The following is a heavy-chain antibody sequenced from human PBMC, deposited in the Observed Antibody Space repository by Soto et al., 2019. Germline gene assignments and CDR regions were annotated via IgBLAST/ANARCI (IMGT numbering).Heavy chain of an antibody. CDR1: GFTFSSYG. J-gene: IGHJ6*02. D-gene: IGHD2-2*01. CDR2: IWYDGSNK. CDR3: ARTYADSIYYGMDV. Sequence: QVQLVESGGGVVQPGRSLRLSCAASGFTFSSYGMHWVRQAPGKGLEWVAVIWYDGSNKYYADSVKGRFTISRDNSKNTLYLQMNSLRAEDTAVYYCARTYADSIYYGMDVWGQGTTVTVSS. V-gene: IGHV3-33*03.